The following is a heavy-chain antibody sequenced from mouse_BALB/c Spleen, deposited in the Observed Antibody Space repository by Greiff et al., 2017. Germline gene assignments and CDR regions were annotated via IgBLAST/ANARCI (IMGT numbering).Heavy chain of an antibody. D-gene: IGHD1-2*01. Sequence: EVKLVESGGGLVQPGGSLRLSCATSGFTFTDYYMSWVRQPPGKALEWLGFIRNKANGYTTEYSASVKGRFTISRDNSQSILYLQMNTLRAEDSATYYCARAHYYGYWDYWGQGTTLTVSS. CDR2: IRNKANGYTT. CDR1: GFTFTDYY. CDR3: ARAHYYGYWDY. J-gene: IGHJ2*01. V-gene: IGHV7-3*02.